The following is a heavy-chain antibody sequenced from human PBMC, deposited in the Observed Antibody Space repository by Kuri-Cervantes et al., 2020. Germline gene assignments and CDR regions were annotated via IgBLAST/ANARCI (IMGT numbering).Heavy chain of an antibody. J-gene: IGHJ4*02. CDR3: AKVYITVADPYYLDY. Sequence: GGSLRPSWAASGFTFSSYAMSWVRQAPGKGREWVSAISGSGGSTYYADSVKGRFTISRDNSKNTLYLQMNSLRAEDTAVYYCAKVYITVADPYYLDYWGQGTLVTVSS. CDR2: ISGSGGST. D-gene: IGHD6-19*01. CDR1: GFTFSSYA. V-gene: IGHV3-23*01.